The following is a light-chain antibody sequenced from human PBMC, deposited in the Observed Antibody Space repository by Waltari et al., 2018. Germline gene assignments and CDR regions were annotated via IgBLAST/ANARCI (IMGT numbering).Light chain of an antibody. CDR3: SSYTSSNTVV. J-gene: IGLJ2*01. CDR1: SSDVGGYNY. Sequence: QSALTQPASVSGSPGQSITIPCSGTSSDVGGYNYVSWYQQYPGKAPKLMIYDVSHRPSGVSDRFAGSKSGSTASLTISGLQAEDEADYYCSSYTSSNTVVFGGGTKLTVL. CDR2: DVS. V-gene: IGLV2-14*03.